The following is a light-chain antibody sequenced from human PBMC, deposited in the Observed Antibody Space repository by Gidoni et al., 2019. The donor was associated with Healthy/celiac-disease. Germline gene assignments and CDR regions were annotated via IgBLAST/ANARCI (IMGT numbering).Light chain of an antibody. CDR1: QSVSSY. V-gene: IGKV3-11*01. CDR2: DAS. J-gene: IGKJ2*01. Sequence: EIVLTQSPATLSLSPGERATLSCRASQSVSSYLAWYPQKPGQAPRLLIYDASNRATGIPARFSGSVSGTDFTLTISSLDPEDFAVYYCQQRSNWRYTFGQGTKLEIK. CDR3: QQRSNWRYT.